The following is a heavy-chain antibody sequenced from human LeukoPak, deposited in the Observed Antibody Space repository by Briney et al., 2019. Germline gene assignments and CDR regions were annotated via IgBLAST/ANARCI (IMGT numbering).Heavy chain of an antibody. J-gene: IGHJ4*02. Sequence: PSETLSLTCSVSGGSISSNTYYWGWIRQPPGKGLEWIASIYYSGSTYYNPSLKSRVTISVDTSKNQFSLKLNPVTAADTAVYYCATFCSGASCYGGNWGQGTLVTVSS. CDR2: IYYSGST. V-gene: IGHV4-39*01. CDR3: ATFCSGASCYGGN. D-gene: IGHD2-15*01. CDR1: GGSISSNTYY.